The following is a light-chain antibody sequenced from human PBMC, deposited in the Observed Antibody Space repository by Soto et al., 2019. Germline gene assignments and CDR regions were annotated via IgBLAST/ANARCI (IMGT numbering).Light chain of an antibody. Sequence: EIVVTQSPGTLSLSLGERATLSCRASQSVSTSSLAWYQQKPGQAPRLLIFGTSDRASGIPDRFSGSGSGTDFSLTISRLEPEDFAVYYCQHYGSTPPDTFGRGTKVEIK. CDR1: QSVSTSS. CDR2: GTS. J-gene: IGKJ2*01. CDR3: QHYGSTPPDT. V-gene: IGKV3-20*01.